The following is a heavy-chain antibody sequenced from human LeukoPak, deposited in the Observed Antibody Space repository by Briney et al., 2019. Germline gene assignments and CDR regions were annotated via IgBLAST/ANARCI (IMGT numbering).Heavy chain of an antibody. V-gene: IGHV4-59*01. Sequence: SETLSLTCTVSGGSISSYYWSWIRQPPGKGLEWIGYIYYSGSTNYNPSLKSRVTISVDTSKNQFSLKLSSVTAADTAVYYCARSYCSSTSCYIYWFDPWGQGTLVTVSS. CDR3: ARSYCSSTSCYIYWFDP. CDR2: IYYSGST. CDR1: GGSISSYY. D-gene: IGHD2-2*02. J-gene: IGHJ5*02.